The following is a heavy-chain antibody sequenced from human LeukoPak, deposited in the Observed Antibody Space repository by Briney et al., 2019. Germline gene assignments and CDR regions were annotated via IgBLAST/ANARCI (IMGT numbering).Heavy chain of an antibody. CDR1: EFTFSSHA. Sequence: GGSLRLSCAASEFTFSSHAMSWVCQAPGKGLEWVSAISGSGGSTYYADSVKGRFTISRDNSKNTLYLQMNSLRAEDTAVYYCAKDHYDSSGPNAFDIWGQGTMVTVSS. CDR3: AKDHYDSSGPNAFDI. V-gene: IGHV3-23*01. D-gene: IGHD3-22*01. J-gene: IGHJ3*02. CDR2: ISGSGGST.